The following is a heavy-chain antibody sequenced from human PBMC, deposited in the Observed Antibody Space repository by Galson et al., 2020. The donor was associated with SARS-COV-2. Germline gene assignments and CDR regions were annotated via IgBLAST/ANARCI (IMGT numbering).Heavy chain of an antibody. J-gene: IGHJ4*02. CDR3: ARHGRGELLFPFDY. Sequence: SQTLSLTCTVSGGSISSSIYFWGWIRQPPGKALQWIGTTYDSGSTYYDPSLKSRLTISVDTSKNQFSLKLTSVTPADPAVYYCARHGRGELLFPFDYWGQGILVTVSS. CDR1: GGSISSSIYF. D-gene: IGHD1-26*01. CDR2: TYDSGST. V-gene: IGHV4-39*01.